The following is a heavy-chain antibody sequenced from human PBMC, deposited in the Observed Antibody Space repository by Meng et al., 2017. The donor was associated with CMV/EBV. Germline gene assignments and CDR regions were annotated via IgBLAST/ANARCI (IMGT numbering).Heavy chain of an antibody. V-gene: IGHV3-30*03. CDR3: ARAHSSSSPYYYYYYGMDV. D-gene: IGHD6-6*01. CDR1: GFIFSDHY. CDR2: ISYDGSNK. J-gene: IGHJ6*02. Sequence: GGSLRLSCAASGFIFSDHYMDWVRQAPGKGLEWVAVISYDGSNKYYADSVKGRFTISRDNSKNTLYLQMNSLRAEDTAVYYCARAHSSSSPYYYYYYGMDVWGQGTTVTVSS.